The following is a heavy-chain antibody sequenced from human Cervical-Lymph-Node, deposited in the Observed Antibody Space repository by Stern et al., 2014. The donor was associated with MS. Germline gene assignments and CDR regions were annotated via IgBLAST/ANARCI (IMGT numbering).Heavy chain of an antibody. V-gene: IGHV7-4-1*02. CDR1: GYNFTNFA. J-gene: IGHJ4*02. CDR2: INTKTGKS. Sequence: VQLVESGSELKKPGASVKVSCKVSGYNFTNFAMTWVRQAPGQGLEWMGWINTKTGKSTYAQDFTGRFVFSLDTSVSTEHLQISSLKAEDTAIYYCARDFVVTPMVTRSDYLDYWGQGTLVTVSS. D-gene: IGHD5-18*01. CDR3: ARDFVVTPMVTRSDYLDY.